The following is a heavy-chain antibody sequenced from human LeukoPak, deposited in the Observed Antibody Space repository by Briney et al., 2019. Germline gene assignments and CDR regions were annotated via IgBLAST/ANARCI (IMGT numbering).Heavy chain of an antibody. Sequence: SQTLSLTCTVSGGSISSGDYYWSWIRQPPGKGLEWIGYIYYSGSTYYNPSLKSRVTISVDTSKNQFSLKLSSVTAADTAVYYCARGGYYGSGSYYFDYWGQGTLVTVSS. D-gene: IGHD3-10*01. CDR1: GGSISSGDYY. CDR3: ARGGYYGSGSYYFDY. J-gene: IGHJ4*02. V-gene: IGHV4-30-4*01. CDR2: IYYSGST.